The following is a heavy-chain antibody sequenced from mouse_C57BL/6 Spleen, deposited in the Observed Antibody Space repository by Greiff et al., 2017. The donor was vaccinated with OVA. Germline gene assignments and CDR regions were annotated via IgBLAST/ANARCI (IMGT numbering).Heavy chain of an antibody. J-gene: IGHJ4*01. Sequence: VKLVESGPELVKPGASVKISCKASGYAFSSSWMNWVKQRPGKGLEWIGRIYPGDGDTNYNGKFKGKATLTADKSSSTAYMQLSSLTSEDSAVYFCARESSYYAMDYWGQGTSVTVSS. D-gene: IGHD1-1*01. CDR3: ARESSYYAMDY. V-gene: IGHV1-82*01. CDR1: GYAFSSSW. CDR2: IYPGDGDT.